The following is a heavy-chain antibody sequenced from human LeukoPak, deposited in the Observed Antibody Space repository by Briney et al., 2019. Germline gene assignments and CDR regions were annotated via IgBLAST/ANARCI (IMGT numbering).Heavy chain of an antibody. D-gene: IGHD2-21*02. J-gene: IGHJ6*04. Sequence: GGSLRLSCAASGFTVSSNYMSWVRQAPGKGLEWVSVIYSGGSTYYADSVRGRFIISRDNSKNTLYLQMNSLRAEDTAVYYCARDLTADVWGKGTTVTISS. CDR2: IYSGGST. V-gene: IGHV3-66*01. CDR3: ARDLTADV. CDR1: GFTVSSNY.